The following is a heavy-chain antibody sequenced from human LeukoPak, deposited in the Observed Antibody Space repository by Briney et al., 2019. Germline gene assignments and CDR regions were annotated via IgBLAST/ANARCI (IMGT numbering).Heavy chain of an antibody. Sequence: PGGSLRPSCAASGFIVSSNYMSWVRQAPGKGLEWVSIIYSGGSTYYADSVKGRFTISRDNSKNTLHLQMNSLRAEDTAVYYCARHLSGDDIWGQGTMVTVSS. V-gene: IGHV3-53*01. CDR3: ARHLSGDDI. CDR1: GFIVSSNY. J-gene: IGHJ3*02. CDR2: IYSGGST. D-gene: IGHD4-17*01.